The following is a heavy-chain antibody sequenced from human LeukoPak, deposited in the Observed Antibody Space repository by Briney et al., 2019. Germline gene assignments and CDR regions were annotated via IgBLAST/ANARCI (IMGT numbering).Heavy chain of an antibody. Sequence: PSETLSLTCTVSGGSISSYYWGWIRQPPGKGLEWIGSIYYSGSTYYNPSLKSRVTISVDTSKNQFSLKLSSVTAADTAVYYCARLTGEYYYDSSGYPTFFDYWGQGTLVTVSS. V-gene: IGHV4-39*01. D-gene: IGHD3-22*01. J-gene: IGHJ4*02. CDR1: GGSISSYY. CDR3: ARLTGEYYYDSSGYPTFFDY. CDR2: IYYSGST.